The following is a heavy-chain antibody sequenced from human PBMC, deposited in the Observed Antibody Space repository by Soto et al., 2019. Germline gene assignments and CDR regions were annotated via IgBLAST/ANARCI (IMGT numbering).Heavy chain of an antibody. CDR2: IYHSGST. CDR1: GGSIGSGGYS. Sequence: PSETLSLTCAVSGGSIGSGGYSWSWIRQPPGKGLEWIGYIYHSGSTYYNPSLKSRVTISVDRSKNQFSLKLSSVTAADTAVYYCARVVPAANLYWFDPWGQGTLVTAPQ. J-gene: IGHJ5*02. CDR3: ARVVPAANLYWFDP. V-gene: IGHV4-30-2*01. D-gene: IGHD2-2*01.